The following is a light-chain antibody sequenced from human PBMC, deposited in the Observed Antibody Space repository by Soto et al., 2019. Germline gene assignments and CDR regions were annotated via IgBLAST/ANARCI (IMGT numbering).Light chain of an antibody. J-gene: IGLJ3*02. CDR2: VNN. V-gene: IGLV1-44*01. Sequence: QSVLTQPPSASGTPGQRVNIACSGSSSNIGGNSVNWYRQVPGTAPKLLISVNNQRPSGVPDRFSGSKSGTSASLAISGLQSDDEADYYCAAWDDSRNGWVFGGGTKLTVL. CDR1: SSNIGGNS. CDR3: AAWDDSRNGWV.